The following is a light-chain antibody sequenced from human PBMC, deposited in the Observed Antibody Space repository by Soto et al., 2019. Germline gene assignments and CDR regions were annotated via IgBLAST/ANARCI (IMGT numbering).Light chain of an antibody. CDR2: VAS. CDR1: QSLSSNY. CDR3: QQYGTSPRT. Sequence: EIVLTQSPGTLSLSPGERATLSCRASQSLSSNYLAWHQQKTGQAPRLLIYVASSRATGIPDRFSGSGSGTDFTLTITRLKPEDCAVYYCQQYGTSPRTFGQGTKVEMK. J-gene: IGKJ1*01. V-gene: IGKV3-20*01.